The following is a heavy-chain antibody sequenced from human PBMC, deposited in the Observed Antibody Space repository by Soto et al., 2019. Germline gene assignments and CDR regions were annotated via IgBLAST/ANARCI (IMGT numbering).Heavy chain of an antibody. Sequence: PGGSLRLSCAASGFTFSSYWVHWVRQAPGKGLVWVSRINSDGSSTSYADSVKGRFTISRDNAKNTLYLQMNSLRAEDTAVYYCARVPTIAGMGHFDYWGQGTLVTVSS. V-gene: IGHV3-74*01. D-gene: IGHD6-13*01. CDR1: GFTFSSYW. CDR3: ARVPTIAGMGHFDY. CDR2: INSDGSST. J-gene: IGHJ4*02.